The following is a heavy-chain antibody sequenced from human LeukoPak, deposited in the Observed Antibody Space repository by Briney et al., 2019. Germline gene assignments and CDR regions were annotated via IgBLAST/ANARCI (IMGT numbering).Heavy chain of an antibody. J-gene: IGHJ4*02. Sequence: GRSLRLSCAASGFTFDDYAMRWVRQAPGKGLEWVSGISWNSGSIGYADSVKGRFTISRDNAKNSLYLQMNSLRAEDTALYYCAKGSIAAVAGSFFDYWGQGTLVTVSS. D-gene: IGHD6-19*01. V-gene: IGHV3-9*01. CDR2: ISWNSGSI. CDR3: AKGSIAAVAGSFFDY. CDR1: GFTFDDYA.